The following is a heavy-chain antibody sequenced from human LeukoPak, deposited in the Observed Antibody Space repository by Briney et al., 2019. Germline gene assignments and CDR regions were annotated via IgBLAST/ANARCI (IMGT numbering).Heavy chain of an antibody. CDR1: GYTFTGYY. CDR3: ARAPRNSSTMLDY. CDR2: INPDGGST. Sequence: ASVKVSCKASGYTFTGYYTHWVRQAPGQGLEWMGLINPDGGSTAYAHRFQGRVIMTRDTSTSTAYMDLSSLRSEDTAVYHCARAPRNSSTMLDYWGQGTLVTVSS. V-gene: IGHV1-46*01. D-gene: IGHD1-14*01. J-gene: IGHJ4*02.